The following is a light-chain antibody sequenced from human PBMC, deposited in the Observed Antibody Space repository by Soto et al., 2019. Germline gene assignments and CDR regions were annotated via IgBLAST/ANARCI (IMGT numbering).Light chain of an antibody. CDR3: SSYTSSLYV. V-gene: IGLV2-14*01. Sequence: QSVLTQPASVSGSPGQSITISCTGTSSDVGGYNYVSWYQQHPGKAPKLMIYDVSNRPSGVSNRFSGSKSGNTASLTISGLQAEDEDDYYCSSYTSSLYVFGTGTKVTVL. J-gene: IGLJ1*01. CDR2: DVS. CDR1: SSDVGGYNY.